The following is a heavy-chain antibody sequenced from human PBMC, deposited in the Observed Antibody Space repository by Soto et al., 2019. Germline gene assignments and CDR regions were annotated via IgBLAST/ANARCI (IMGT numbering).Heavy chain of an antibody. CDR2: IWYDGSNK. D-gene: IGHD3-3*01. CDR3: ARDGGLRFLEWLFLPDMDV. Sequence: QVQLVESGGGVVQPGRSLRLSCAASGFTFSSYGMHWVRQAPGKGLEWVAVIWYDGSNKYYADSVKGRFTISRDNSKNTLYLQMNSLRAEDTAVYYCARDGGLRFLEWLFLPDMDVWGQGTTVTVSS. J-gene: IGHJ6*02. CDR1: GFTFSSYG. V-gene: IGHV3-33*01.